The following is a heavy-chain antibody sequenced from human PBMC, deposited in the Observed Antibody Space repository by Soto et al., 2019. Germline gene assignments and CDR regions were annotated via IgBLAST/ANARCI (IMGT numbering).Heavy chain of an antibody. Sequence: GGSLRLSCAASGFTFSSYAMSWVRQAPGKGLEWVSAISGSGGSTYYADSVKGRFTISRDNSKNTLYLQMNSLRAEDTAVYYCAKSSPRSCSSTSCYYYYGMDVWGQGTTVTVSS. V-gene: IGHV3-23*01. J-gene: IGHJ6*02. CDR2: ISGSGGST. CDR1: GFTFSSYA. CDR3: AKSSPRSCSSTSCYYYYGMDV. D-gene: IGHD2-2*01.